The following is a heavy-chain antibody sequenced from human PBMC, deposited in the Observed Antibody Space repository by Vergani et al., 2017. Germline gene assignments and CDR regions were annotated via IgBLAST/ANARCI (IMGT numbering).Heavy chain of an antibody. J-gene: IGHJ4*02. D-gene: IGHD2-2*01. CDR1: GFTFSSYA. CDR2: ISGSGGST. Sequence: EVQLLESGGGLVQPGGSLRLSCAASGFTFSSYAMSWVRQAPGKGLEWVSAISGSGGSTYYADSVKGRFTISRDNSKNTLYLQMNSLRAEDTAVYYCAKDDLRWGALEFAPAATNTDYWGQGTLVTVSS. V-gene: IGHV3-23*01. CDR3: AKDDLRWGALEFAPAATNTDY.